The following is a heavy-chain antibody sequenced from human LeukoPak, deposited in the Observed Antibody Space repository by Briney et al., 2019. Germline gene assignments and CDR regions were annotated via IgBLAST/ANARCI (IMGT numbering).Heavy chain of an antibody. D-gene: IGHD1-1*01. V-gene: IGHV3-21*01. CDR3: ARDSLQRPFYYDHFYMDV. CDR1: GFTFSSYS. Sequence: GGSLRLSCAASGFTFSSYSMNWVRQAPGKGLEWVSSISSSSSYIYYADSVKGRFTISRDNAKNSLYLQMNSLRAEDTAVYYCARDSLQRPFYYDHFYMDVWGKGTTVTVSS. CDR2: ISSSSSYI. J-gene: IGHJ6*03.